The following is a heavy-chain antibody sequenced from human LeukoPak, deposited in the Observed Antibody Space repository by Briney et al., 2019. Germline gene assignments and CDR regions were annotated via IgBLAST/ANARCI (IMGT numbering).Heavy chain of an antibody. Sequence: PSETLSLTCTVSGGSISSSSYYWGWIRQPPGKGLEWIGSIYYSGSTYYNPSLKSRVTISVDTSKNQFSLKLSSVTAADTAVYYCARGDFWSGYYPPQYYYYGMDVWGQGTTVTVSS. CDR1: GGSISSSSYY. J-gene: IGHJ6*02. V-gene: IGHV4-39*01. CDR2: IYYSGST. D-gene: IGHD3-3*01. CDR3: ARGDFWSGYYPPQYYYYGMDV.